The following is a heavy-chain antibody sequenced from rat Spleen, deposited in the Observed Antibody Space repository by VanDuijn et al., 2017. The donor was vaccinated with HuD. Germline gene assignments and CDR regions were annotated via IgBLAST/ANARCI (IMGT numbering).Heavy chain of an antibody. CDR3: VRHAYGYNFFDY. D-gene: IGHD1-9*01. J-gene: IGHJ2*01. V-gene: IGHV5-29*01. CDR2: ITYDGSST. Sequence: EVQLVESDGGLVQPGRSLKLSCAASGFTFSDYYMTWVRQAPTKGLEWVATITYDGSSTYYRDSVKGRFTISRDNVKSTLYLQMDSLRSEDTATYYCVRHAYGYNFFDYWGQGVMVTVSS. CDR1: GFTFSDYY.